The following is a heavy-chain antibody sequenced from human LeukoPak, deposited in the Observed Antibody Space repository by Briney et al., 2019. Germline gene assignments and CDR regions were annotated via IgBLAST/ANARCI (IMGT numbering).Heavy chain of an antibody. CDR2: ISYDGSNK. V-gene: IGHV3-30-3*01. CDR3: ARGMGYGDYWYFDL. D-gene: IGHD4-17*01. J-gene: IGHJ2*01. CDR1: GFTFSSYA. Sequence: GRSLRLSCAASGFTFSSYAMHWVRQAPGKGLEWVAVISYDGSNKYYADSVKGRFTISRDNSKNTLYLQMNSLRAEDTAVYYCARGMGYGDYWYFDLWGRGILVTVSS.